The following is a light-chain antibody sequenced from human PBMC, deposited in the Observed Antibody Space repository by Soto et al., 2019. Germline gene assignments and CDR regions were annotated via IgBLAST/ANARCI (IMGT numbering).Light chain of an antibody. V-gene: IGKV1-39*01. CDR2: AAS. CDR3: QQSYSAPRT. CDR1: QTISSF. J-gene: IGKJ1*01. Sequence: DIQMTQSPPSLSASVGDRVTISCRASQTISSFLNWYQHKAGEAPKLLIFAASSLQSGVPSRFSGSGFGTDFTLTISSLQPEDFATYYCQQSYSAPRTFGQGTKVDIK.